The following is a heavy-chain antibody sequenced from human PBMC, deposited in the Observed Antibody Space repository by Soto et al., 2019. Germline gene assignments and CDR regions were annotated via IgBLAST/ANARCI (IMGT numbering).Heavy chain of an antibody. CDR3: TRAVIYCSSTSCPLYYFDY. J-gene: IGHJ4*02. Sequence: GGSLRLSCTASGFTFGDYAMSWVRQAPGKGLEWVGFIRSKAYGGTTEYAASVKGRFTISRDDSKSIAYLQMNSLKTEDTAVYYCTRAVIYCSSTSCPLYYFDYWGQGTLVTVSS. V-gene: IGHV3-49*04. CDR1: GFTFGDYA. CDR2: IRSKAYGGTT. D-gene: IGHD2-2*01.